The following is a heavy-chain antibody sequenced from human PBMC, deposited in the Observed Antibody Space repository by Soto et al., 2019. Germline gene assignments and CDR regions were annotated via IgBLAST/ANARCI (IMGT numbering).Heavy chain of an antibody. D-gene: IGHD2-2*01. CDR3: ARGVVPAAY. J-gene: IGHJ4*02. Sequence: QVQLVQSGAEVKKPGASVKVSCKASGYTFTSFGISWVRQAPGQGLEWMGWITAYNGNTDYAQKLQGRVTMTTDTXXXXXXXXXXXXXXXXXAVYYCARGVVPAAYWGQGTLVTVSS. V-gene: IGHV1-18*01. CDR2: ITAYNGNT. CDR1: GYTFTSFG.